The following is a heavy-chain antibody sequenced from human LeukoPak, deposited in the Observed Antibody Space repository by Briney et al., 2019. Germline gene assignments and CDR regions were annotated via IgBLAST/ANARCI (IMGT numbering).Heavy chain of an antibody. CDR1: GGSFSGYY. Sequence: SETLSLTCAVYGGSFSGYYWSWIRQPPGKGLEWIGEINHSGSTNYNPSLKSRVTISVDTSKNQFSLKLSSVTAADTAVYYCARSIVVVPAAIRLGMDVWGQGTTVTVSS. V-gene: IGHV4-34*01. CDR2: INHSGST. D-gene: IGHD2-2*01. J-gene: IGHJ6*02. CDR3: ARSIVVVPAAIRLGMDV.